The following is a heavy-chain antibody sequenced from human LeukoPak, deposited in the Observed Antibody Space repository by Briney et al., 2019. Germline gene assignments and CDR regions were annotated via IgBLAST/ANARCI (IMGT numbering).Heavy chain of an antibody. CDR1: GGSISSYY. J-gene: IGHJ6*02. Sequence: SETLSLTCTVSGGSISSYYWSWIRQPPGKGLEWIGYIYYSGSTNYNPSLKSRVTISVDTSKNQFSLKLSSVTAADTAVYYCARGPNYYGSGGYYPVYYYYYYGMDVWGQGTTVTVSS. CDR2: IYYSGST. V-gene: IGHV4-59*01. CDR3: ARGPNYYGSGGYYPVYYYYYYGMDV. D-gene: IGHD3-10*01.